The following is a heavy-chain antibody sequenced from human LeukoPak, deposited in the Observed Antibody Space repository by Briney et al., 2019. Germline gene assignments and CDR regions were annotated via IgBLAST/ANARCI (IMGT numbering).Heavy chain of an antibody. J-gene: IGHJ1*01. Sequence: SVKVSCKASGGTFSSYAINWVRQAPGQGLEWKGRIIPILGIPNYAQKFQGRVTITADRSTSTAYMELSSLRSEDAAVYYCARVSYYDSSGYPEYFHHWGQGTLVTVSS. CDR3: ARVSYYDSSGYPEYFHH. CDR1: GGTFSSYA. D-gene: IGHD3-22*01. CDR2: IIPILGIP. V-gene: IGHV1-69*04.